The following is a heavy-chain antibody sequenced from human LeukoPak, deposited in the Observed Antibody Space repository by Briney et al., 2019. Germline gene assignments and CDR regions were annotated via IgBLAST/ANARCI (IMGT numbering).Heavy chain of an antibody. J-gene: IGHJ4*02. CDR1: GFTVSSNY. Sequence: GGSLRLSCAASGFTVSSNYMSWVRQAPGKGLEWVSVIYSGGSTYYADSVKGRFTISRDNSKNTLYLQMNSLRAEDTAVYYCAKDLWFGELPTNFDYWGQGTLVTVSS. CDR3: AKDLWFGELPTNFDY. D-gene: IGHD3-10*01. V-gene: IGHV3-53*01. CDR2: IYSGGST.